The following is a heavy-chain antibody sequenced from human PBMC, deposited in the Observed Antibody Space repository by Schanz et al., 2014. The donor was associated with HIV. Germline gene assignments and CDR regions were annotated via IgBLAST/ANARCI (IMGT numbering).Heavy chain of an antibody. D-gene: IGHD4-4*01. CDR2: IKLDGSEK. J-gene: IGHJ6*02. CDR3: ARDRLHPDNGMDV. CDR1: GFTFNSYG. V-gene: IGHV3-7*01. Sequence: VQLVESGGGVVQPGRSLRLSCAASGFTFNSYGMHWVRQAPGKGLEWLANIKLDGSEKYYVDSVKGQFTISRDNTKNSLYLQMNSLRAEDTAVYYCARDRLHPDNGMDVWGQGTTVTVSS.